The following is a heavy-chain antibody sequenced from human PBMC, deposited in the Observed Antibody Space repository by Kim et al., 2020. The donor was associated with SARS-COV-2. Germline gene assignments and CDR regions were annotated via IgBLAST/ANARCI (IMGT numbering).Heavy chain of an antibody. Sequence: DSVKGRFTISRDNSKNMLYLQMNSLRAEDTAVYYCAKECSSTSCYRAFDYWGQGTLVTVSS. J-gene: IGHJ4*02. V-gene: IGHV3-23*01. D-gene: IGHD2-2*02. CDR3: AKECSSTSCYRAFDY.